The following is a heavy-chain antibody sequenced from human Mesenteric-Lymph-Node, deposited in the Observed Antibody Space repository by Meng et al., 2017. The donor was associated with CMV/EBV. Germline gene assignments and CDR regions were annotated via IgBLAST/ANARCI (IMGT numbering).Heavy chain of an antibody. Sequence: SETLSLTCTVSGGTFSSYYWSWIRQPPGKGLEWIGYIYYTGNTHYNPSLKSRVTISVDTSKNQFSLTLSSGTAADTAVYYCARHPYYDFWSGYYFTNLDYWGQGTLVTVSS. J-gene: IGHJ4*02. D-gene: IGHD3-3*01. V-gene: IGHV4-59*08. CDR2: IYYTGNT. CDR1: GGTFSSYY. CDR3: ARHPYYDFWSGYYFTNLDY.